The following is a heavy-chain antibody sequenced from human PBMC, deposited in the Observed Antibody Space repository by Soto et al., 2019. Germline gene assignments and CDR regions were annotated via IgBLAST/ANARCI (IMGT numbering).Heavy chain of an antibody. CDR3: ARDYEYSSGWSGGDY. Sequence: QVQLVESGGGVVQPGRSLRLSCAASGFTFSSYAMHWVRQAPGKGLEWVAVISYDGSNKYYADSVKGRFTISRDNSKNTLYLQMSSLRAEDTAVYYCARDYEYSSGWSGGDYWGQGTLVTVSS. CDR1: GFTFSSYA. D-gene: IGHD6-19*01. V-gene: IGHV3-30-3*01. CDR2: ISYDGSNK. J-gene: IGHJ4*02.